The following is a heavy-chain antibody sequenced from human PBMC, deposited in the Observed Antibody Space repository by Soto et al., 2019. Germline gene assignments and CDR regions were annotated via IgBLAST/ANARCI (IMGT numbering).Heavy chain of an antibody. CDR2: ISYDGSNK. Sequence: GGSLRLSCAASGFTFSSYGMHWVRQAPGKGLEWVAVISYDGSNKYCADSVKGRFTISRDNSKNTLYLQMNSLRAEDTAVYYCAKMYCGGDCYSEYYFDYWGQGTLVTVSS. J-gene: IGHJ4*02. CDR3: AKMYCGGDCYSEYYFDY. D-gene: IGHD2-21*02. V-gene: IGHV3-30*18. CDR1: GFTFSSYG.